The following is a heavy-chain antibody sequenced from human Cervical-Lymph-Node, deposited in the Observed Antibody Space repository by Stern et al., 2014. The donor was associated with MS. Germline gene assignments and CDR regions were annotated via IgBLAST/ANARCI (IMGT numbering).Heavy chain of an antibody. CDR1: ENTFTGYY. CDR2: INPNSGAT. CDR3: ARISLGSGIDY. D-gene: IGHD1-26*01. Sequence: VQLVESWAEVKKPGASVKVNCQTSENTFTGYYIHWARQAPGQGLEWMVWINPNSGATNYAQRFQDRVSLTSDTSNSLAYMELDRLTSGDTAVYYCARISLGSGIDYWGQGSLVTVSS. V-gene: IGHV1-2*02. J-gene: IGHJ4*02.